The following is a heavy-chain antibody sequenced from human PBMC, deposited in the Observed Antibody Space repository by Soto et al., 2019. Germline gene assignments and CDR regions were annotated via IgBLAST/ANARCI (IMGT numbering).Heavy chain of an antibody. CDR2: ISYDGSNK. V-gene: IGHV3-30*18. J-gene: IGHJ4*02. D-gene: IGHD3-10*01. Sequence: QVQLVESGGGVVQPGRSLRLSCAASGFTFSSYGMHWVRQAPGKGLEGVAVISYDGSNKYYADSVKGRFTISRDNSKNTLYLQMNSLRAEDTAVYYCAKEKVIYCSGSPYYFDYWGQGTLVTVSS. CDR3: AKEKVIYCSGSPYYFDY. CDR1: GFTFSSYG.